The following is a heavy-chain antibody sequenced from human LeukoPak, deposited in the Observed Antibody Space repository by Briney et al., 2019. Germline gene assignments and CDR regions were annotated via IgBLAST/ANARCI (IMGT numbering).Heavy chain of an antibody. Sequence: GGSLRLSCAASGFTFTSYSMNWVRQAPGKGLGWVSTISGGGGSTYYADSVKGRFTISRDNSKNTLYLQVNSLRAEDTAVYYCAKGGKWDVTPFDYWGQGTLVIVSS. CDR1: GFTFTSYS. CDR2: ISGGGGST. J-gene: IGHJ4*02. V-gene: IGHV3-23*01. CDR3: AKGGKWDVTPFDY. D-gene: IGHD1-26*01.